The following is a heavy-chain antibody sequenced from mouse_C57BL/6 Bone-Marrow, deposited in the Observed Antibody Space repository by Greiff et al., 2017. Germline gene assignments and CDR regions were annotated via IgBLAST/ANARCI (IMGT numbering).Heavy chain of an antibody. D-gene: IGHD2-4*01. J-gene: IGHJ2*01. CDR2: ISSGGDYI. CDR1: GFTFSSYA. V-gene: IGHV5-9-1*02. CDR3: TRVGYYDYYFDY. Sequence: MLVESGEGLVKPGGSLKLSCAASGFTFSSYAMSWVRQTPEKRLEWVAYISSGGDYIYYADTVKGRFTISRDNARNTLYLQMSSLKSEDTAMYYCTRVGYYDYYFDYWGQGTTLTVSS.